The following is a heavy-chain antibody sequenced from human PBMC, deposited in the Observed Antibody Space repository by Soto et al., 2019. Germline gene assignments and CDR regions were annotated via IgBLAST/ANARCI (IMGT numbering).Heavy chain of an antibody. D-gene: IGHD3-10*01. V-gene: IGHV3-66*01. CDR3: ARAHGFGDYMGV. CDR1: GFNVSANY. Sequence: EVQLVESGGGLVQPGGSLRVSCAASGFNVSANYVSWVRQTPGTGLEWVSILYSGGSTHYADSVKGRFLISRDNSKNTLHVQMTGLRTGDTGLYFCARAHGFGDYMGVGGTGTTVIVS. J-gene: IGHJ6*03. CDR2: LYSGGST.